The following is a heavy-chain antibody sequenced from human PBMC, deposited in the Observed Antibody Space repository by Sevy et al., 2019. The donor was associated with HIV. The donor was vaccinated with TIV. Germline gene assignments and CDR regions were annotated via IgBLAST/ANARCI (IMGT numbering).Heavy chain of an antibody. CDR1: GGSFSGYY. Sequence: SETLSLTCAVYGGSFSGYYWSWIRQPPGKGLEWIGEINHSGSTNYNPSLKSRVTISVDTSKNQFSLKLSSVTAADTAVYYCARGQYCSSTSCYNRKNWFDPWCQGTLVTVSS. D-gene: IGHD2-2*02. V-gene: IGHV4-34*01. CDR3: ARGQYCSSTSCYNRKNWFDP. CDR2: INHSGST. J-gene: IGHJ5*02.